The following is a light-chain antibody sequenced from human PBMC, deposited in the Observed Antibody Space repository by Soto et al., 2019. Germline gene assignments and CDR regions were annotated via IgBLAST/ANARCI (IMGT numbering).Light chain of an antibody. Sequence: DVQMTQSPSSVSASVGDRVTISCRASQGIGTWLAWYQQKPGKAPKLMINAASTLQSGVPSRFGGSGSGRDFTLTITTLQPEDSATYYCQQASSFPLTFGGGTKVDIK. CDR3: QQASSFPLT. V-gene: IGKV1-12*01. CDR1: QGIGTW. CDR2: AAS. J-gene: IGKJ4*01.